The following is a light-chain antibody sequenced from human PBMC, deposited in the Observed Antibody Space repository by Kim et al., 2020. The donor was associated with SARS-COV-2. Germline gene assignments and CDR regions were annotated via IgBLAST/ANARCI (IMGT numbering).Light chain of an antibody. CDR2: AVS. Sequence: SITVASTGTSSDIGSYNYVSWYKQHPGKAPNLMIYAVSNRPSGVSNRFSGSKSGNTASLTISGLQAEDEADYYCSSYTRSSTNYVFGTGTKVTVL. J-gene: IGLJ1*01. CDR3: SSYTRSSTNYV. V-gene: IGLV2-14*03. CDR1: SSDIGSYNY.